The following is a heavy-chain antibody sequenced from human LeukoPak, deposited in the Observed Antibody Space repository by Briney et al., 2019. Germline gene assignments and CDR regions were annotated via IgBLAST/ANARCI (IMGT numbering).Heavy chain of an antibody. J-gene: IGHJ3*02. CDR3: ARHPTGATDAFDI. Sequence: GGSLQISCKGSGFRFTNYWIGWVRQMPGKGLEWMGIIYPGDSDTRYSPSFQGQVTISADKSISTAYLQWGSLKASDTAMYYCARHPTGATDAFDIWGQGTMVTVSS. V-gene: IGHV5-51*01. D-gene: IGHD1-26*01. CDR1: GFRFTNYW. CDR2: IYPGDSDT.